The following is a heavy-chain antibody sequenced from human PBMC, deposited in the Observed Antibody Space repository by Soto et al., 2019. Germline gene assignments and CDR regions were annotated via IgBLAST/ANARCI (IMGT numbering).Heavy chain of an antibody. J-gene: IGHJ3*02. V-gene: IGHV4-39*01. CDR1: GASISSTSYY. Sequence: QLQLQESGPGLVRPSETLSLSCTVSGASISSTSYYWGWIRQPPGKGLEWIANIYYTGDTYYNPSLQSRVTISVDTSKNQFSLKLTSVTAADTAVYYCARLGADSWNLGAFDIWGQGTMVTVSS. CDR3: ARLGADSWNLGAFDI. D-gene: IGHD1-20*01. CDR2: IYYTGDT.